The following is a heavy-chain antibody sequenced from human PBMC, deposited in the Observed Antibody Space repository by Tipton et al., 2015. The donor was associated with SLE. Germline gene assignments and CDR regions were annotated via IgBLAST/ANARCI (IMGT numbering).Heavy chain of an antibody. J-gene: IGHJ6*03. D-gene: IGHD1-26*01. CDR2: IYTSGST. CDR3: AKDEWEMGDYYYLDV. V-gene: IGHV4-61*02. Sequence: LRLSCTVSGGSVTRGNYYWSWVRQPAGKGLEWIGRIYTSGSTDYNPSLKSRVTLSLDTPKNQFSLRLTSVTAADTAIYYCAKDEWEMGDYYYLDVWGKGTTVTVSS. CDR1: GGSVTRGNYY.